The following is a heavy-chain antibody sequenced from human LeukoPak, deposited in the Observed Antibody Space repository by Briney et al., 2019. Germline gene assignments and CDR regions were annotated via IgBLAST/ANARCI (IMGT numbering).Heavy chain of an antibody. CDR3: AKMNYGGDSVDWYFDL. D-gene: IGHD4-23*01. CDR1: GFTFSSYG. CDR2: ISYDGSNK. Sequence: GGSLRLSCAASGFTFSSYGMQWVRQAPGKGLEWVAVISYDGSNKYYADSVKGRFTISRDNSKNTLYLQMNSLRAEDTAVYYCAKMNYGGDSVDWYFDLWGRGTLVTVSS. J-gene: IGHJ2*01. V-gene: IGHV3-30*18.